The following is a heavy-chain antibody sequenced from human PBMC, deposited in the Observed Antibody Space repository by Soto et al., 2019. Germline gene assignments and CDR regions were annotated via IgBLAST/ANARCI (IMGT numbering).Heavy chain of an antibody. J-gene: IGHJ4*02. Sequence: SGPTLENPTETLTLTCTVSGFSFSKARMSVSWIRQPPGKALEWLAHIFWNDERSYNTSLKSRLTISRDTSKSQVVLTMTNVDPVDTGTYFCARALREGLPIYYFDSWGQGTLVTVSS. V-gene: IGHV2-26*01. D-gene: IGHD1-26*01. CDR3: ARALREGLPIYYFDS. CDR1: GFSFSKARMS. CDR2: IFWNDER.